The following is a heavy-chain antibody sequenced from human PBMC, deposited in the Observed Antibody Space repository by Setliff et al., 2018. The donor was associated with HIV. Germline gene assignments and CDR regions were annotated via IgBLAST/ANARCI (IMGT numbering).Heavy chain of an antibody. D-gene: IGHD3-22*01. J-gene: IGHJ6*03. CDR1: GYTFTSYV. CDR2: MNPNSGNT. CDR3: ARARRDSYDRGRRNHYYIDV. Sequence: ASVKVSCKASGYTFTSYVINWVRQATGQGLEWMGWMNPNSGNTGYAQKFQGRVTMTRDASISTAYMEPNTLKFEDTAVYYCARARRDSYDRGRRNHYYIDVWGKGTTGTVS. V-gene: IGHV1-8*02.